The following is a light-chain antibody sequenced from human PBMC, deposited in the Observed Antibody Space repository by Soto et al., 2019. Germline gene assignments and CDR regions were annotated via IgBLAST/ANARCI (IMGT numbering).Light chain of an antibody. CDR1: QSVSGN. Sequence: EIVMTQSPATLSVSPGERATLSCRASQSVSGNLAWYQQKPGQAPRLLIYGASTRTTGIPARFSGSGSGTEFTLPISSLQSEDFAVYCCQRYNNWPPITFGQGPRLPIK. V-gene: IGKV3-15*01. J-gene: IGKJ5*01. CDR2: GAS. CDR3: QRYNNWPPIT.